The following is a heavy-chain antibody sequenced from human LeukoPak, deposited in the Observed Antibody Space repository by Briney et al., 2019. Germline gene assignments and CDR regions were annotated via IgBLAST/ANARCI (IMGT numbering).Heavy chain of an antibody. V-gene: IGHV4-39*01. Sequence: SSYWGWIRQPPGKGLEWIGTIYYSGSTYYNPSLKSRVTIFLDTSNNQFSLKLNSVAAADTAVYYCARHARGLDYWGQGALVTVSS. J-gene: IGHJ4*02. D-gene: IGHD5-12*01. CDR1: SSY. CDR2: IYYSGST. CDR3: ARHARGLDY.